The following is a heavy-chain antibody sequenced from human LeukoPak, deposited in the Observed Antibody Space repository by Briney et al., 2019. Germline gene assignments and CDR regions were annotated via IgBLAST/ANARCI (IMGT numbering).Heavy chain of an antibody. CDR3: ARTPTGPYYYYYGMDV. D-gene: IGHD4-11*01. CDR1: GGSISSYY. Sequence: SETLSLTCTVSGGSISSYYWSWIRPPAGKGLEWIGRIYTSGSTNYNPSLKSRVTMSVDTSKNQFSLKLSSVTAADTAVYYCARTPTGPYYYYYGMDVWGQGTTVTVSS. J-gene: IGHJ6*02. CDR2: IYTSGST. V-gene: IGHV4-4*07.